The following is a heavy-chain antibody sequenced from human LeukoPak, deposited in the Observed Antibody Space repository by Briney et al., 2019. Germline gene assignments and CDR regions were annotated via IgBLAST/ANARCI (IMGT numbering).Heavy chain of an antibody. D-gene: IGHD6-6*01. J-gene: IGHJ4*02. CDR3: TTLSPEYSSSS. V-gene: IGHV3-15*01. CDR1: GFTFSNAW. CDR2: IKSKTDGGTT. Sequence: GGSLRLSCAASGFTFSNAWMSWVRQAPGKGLEWFGRIKSKTDGGTTDYAAPVKGRFTISRDDSKNTLYLQMNSLKTEDTAVYYCTTLSPEYSSSSGGQGTLVTVSS.